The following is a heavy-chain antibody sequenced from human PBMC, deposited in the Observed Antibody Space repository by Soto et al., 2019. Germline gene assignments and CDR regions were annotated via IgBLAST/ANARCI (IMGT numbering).Heavy chain of an antibody. Sequence: EVQLLESGGGLAQPGGSLRLSCAASGLTISSNAMSWVRQAPGKGLEWVSMIRDNSGGTYYADSVKGRFTISRDNSRNTLYLQINSLRAEDTAVYYCAEDRGDGSGYPIFDYWGQGTLVTVSS. D-gene: IGHD3-22*01. V-gene: IGHV3-23*01. CDR2: IRDNSGGT. CDR1: GLTISSNA. CDR3: AEDRGDGSGYPIFDY. J-gene: IGHJ4*02.